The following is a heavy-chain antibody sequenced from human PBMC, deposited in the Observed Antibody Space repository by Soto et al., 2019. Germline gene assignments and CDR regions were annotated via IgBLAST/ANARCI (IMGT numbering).Heavy chain of an antibody. D-gene: IGHD3-16*01. Sequence: EVQLMESGGGLVQPGGSLRLSCAASGFTFSNYWMHWVRKAPGKGLVWVSRLNGDGSITAYADSVKGRFTISRDNAKNTLYLHMSSLRAEDTAVYYCATNYAATPEYWGQGTLVTVSS. CDR1: GFTFSNYW. J-gene: IGHJ4*02. V-gene: IGHV3-74*01. CDR2: LNGDGSIT. CDR3: ATNYAATPEY.